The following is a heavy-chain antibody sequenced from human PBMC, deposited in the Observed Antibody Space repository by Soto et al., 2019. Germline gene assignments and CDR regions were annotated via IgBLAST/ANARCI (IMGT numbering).Heavy chain of an antibody. Sequence: PSETLSLTCTVSGGPISSSRYYWGWIRQPPGKGLEWIGSIFYSGSTYHNPSLKSRVTISVDTSKNQFPLKLSSVTAADTAVYYCARPPTASLDAFDIWGQGTMVTVSS. CDR3: ARPPTASLDAFDI. CDR2: IFYSGST. CDR1: GGPISSSRYY. J-gene: IGHJ3*02. V-gene: IGHV4-39*01.